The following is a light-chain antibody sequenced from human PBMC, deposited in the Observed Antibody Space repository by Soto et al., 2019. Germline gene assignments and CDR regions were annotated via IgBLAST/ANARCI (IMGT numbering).Light chain of an antibody. V-gene: IGKV3D-15*01. J-gene: IGKJ4*01. CDR2: GAS. CDR3: QQYNNWPPLT. CDR1: QTVNSN. Sequence: EVVMTQSPATLSVSPGERATLSCRASQTVNSNLAWYQKKPGQAPRLLIYGASTRAPGIPARFSGSGSGTEFSLTISSLQSEDFAVHYCQQYNNWPPLTFGGGTKVDIK.